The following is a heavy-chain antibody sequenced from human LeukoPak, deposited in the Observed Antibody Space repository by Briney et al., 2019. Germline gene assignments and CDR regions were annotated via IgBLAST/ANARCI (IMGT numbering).Heavy chain of an antibody. J-gene: IGHJ4*02. V-gene: IGHV3-48*01. CDR3: ARDPGSYAYFDY. CDR2: ISGSSSTI. Sequence: EGSLRLSCTASKFTFSSYSMNWVRQAPGKGLEWVSYISGSSSTIYYADSVKGRFTISRDNAKNSLYLQMNSLRAEDTAVYYCARDPGSYAYFDYWGQGTLVTVSS. CDR1: KFTFSSYS. D-gene: IGHD3-16*01.